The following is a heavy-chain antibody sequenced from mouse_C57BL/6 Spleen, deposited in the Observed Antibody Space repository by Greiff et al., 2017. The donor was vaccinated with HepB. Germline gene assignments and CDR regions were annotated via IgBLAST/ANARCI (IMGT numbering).Heavy chain of an antibody. D-gene: IGHD2-2*01. J-gene: IGHJ4*01. CDR3: ARQGVTTGYAMDY. CDR2: ISSGGSYT. CDR1: GFTFSSYG. V-gene: IGHV5-6*01. Sequence: EVQGVESGGDLVKPGGSLKLSCAASGFTFSSYGMSWVRQTPDKRLEWVATISSGGSYTYYPDSVKGRFTISRDNAKNTLYLQMSSLKSEDTAMYYCARQGVTTGYAMDYWGQGTSVTVSS.